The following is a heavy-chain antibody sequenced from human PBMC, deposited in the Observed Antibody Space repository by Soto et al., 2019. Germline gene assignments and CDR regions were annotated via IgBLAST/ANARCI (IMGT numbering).Heavy chain of an antibody. CDR2: IIPIFGTA. J-gene: IGHJ6*02. CDR3: ARDPRVLTYCGGDCTLGYYGMDV. D-gene: IGHD2-21*02. V-gene: IGHV1-69*06. Sequence: SVKVSCKASGGTFSSYAISWVRQAPGQGLEWMGGIIPIFGTANYAQKFQGRVTITADKSTSTAYMELSSLRSEDTAVYYCARDPRVLTYCGGDCTLGYYGMDVWGQGTTVTVSS. CDR1: GGTFSSYA.